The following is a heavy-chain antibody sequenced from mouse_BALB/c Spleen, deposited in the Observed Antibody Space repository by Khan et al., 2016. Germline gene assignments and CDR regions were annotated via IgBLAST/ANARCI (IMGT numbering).Heavy chain of an antibody. V-gene: IGHV3-2*02. CDR2: ISYSGST. J-gene: IGHJ4*01. D-gene: IGHD1-1*01. Sequence: EVQLQESGPGLVKPSQSLSLTCTVTGYSITSDYAWYWIRQFPGNILECMGYISYSGSTSYNPSLKSRISITRDTSNNPFFLQLNSVTTEDTAAYYFARFDYCGSYYYSMDYWGEGTSATTSS. CDR1: GYSITSDYA. CDR3: ARFDYCGSYYYSMDY.